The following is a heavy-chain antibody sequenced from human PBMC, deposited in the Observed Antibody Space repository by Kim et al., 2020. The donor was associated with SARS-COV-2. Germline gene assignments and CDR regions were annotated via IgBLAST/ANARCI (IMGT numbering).Heavy chain of an antibody. J-gene: IGHJ5*02. V-gene: IGHV3-21*01. CDR2: ISSSSSYI. D-gene: IGHD6-13*01. Sequence: GGSLRLSCAASGFTFSSYSMNWVRQAPGKGLEWVSSISSSSSYIYYADSVKGRFTISRDNAKNSLYLQMNSLRAEDTAVYYCARDAISSSWLGWSNWFDPWGQGTLVTVSS. CDR1: GFTFSSYS. CDR3: ARDAISSSWLGWSNWFDP.